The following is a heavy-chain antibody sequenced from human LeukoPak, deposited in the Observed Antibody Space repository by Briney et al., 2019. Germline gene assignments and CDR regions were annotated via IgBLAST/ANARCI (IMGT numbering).Heavy chain of an antibody. CDR2: IRNKADGYTT. J-gene: IGHJ4*02. V-gene: IGHV3-72*01. CDR1: GFTFSPHY. D-gene: IGHD3-10*01. Sequence: PGGSLRHSCAASGFTFSPHYMDWVRQSPGQGLEWVGLIRNKADGYTTIYAASVKGRFTISRDDSQNSVYLQMDSLKIEDTAVYYCGDLGSAGTDHWGQGTLVTVSS. CDR3: GDLGSAGTDH.